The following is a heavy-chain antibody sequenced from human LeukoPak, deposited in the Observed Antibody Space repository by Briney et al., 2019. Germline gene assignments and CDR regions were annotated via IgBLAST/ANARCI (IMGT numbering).Heavy chain of an antibody. J-gene: IGHJ3*02. V-gene: IGHV3-15*01. CDR2: IKSKTDGGTT. D-gene: IGHD5-24*01. CDR1: GFTFSNAW. CDR3: TTDEEMAGGDAFDI. Sequence: PGGSLRLSCAASGFTFSNAWMSWVRQAPGKGLEWVGRIKSKTDGGTTDYAAPVKGRFTISRDDSKNTLYLQMNSLKTEDTAVYYCTTDEEMAGGDAFDIWGQGTMVTVSS.